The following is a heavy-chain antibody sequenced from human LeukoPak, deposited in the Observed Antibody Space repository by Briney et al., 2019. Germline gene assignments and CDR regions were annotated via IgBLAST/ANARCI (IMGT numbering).Heavy chain of an antibody. J-gene: IGHJ6*03. CDR3: ARGSGAVAGHYYYYYMDV. Sequence: PSETLSLTCAVSGGSISSSNWWSWVRQPPGKGLEWIGEIYHSGSTNYNPSLKSRVTISVDKSKNQFSLKMSSVTAADTAVYYCARGSGAVAGHYYYYYMDVWGKGTTVTVSS. V-gene: IGHV4-4*02. D-gene: IGHD6-19*01. CDR1: GGSISSSNW. CDR2: IYHSGST.